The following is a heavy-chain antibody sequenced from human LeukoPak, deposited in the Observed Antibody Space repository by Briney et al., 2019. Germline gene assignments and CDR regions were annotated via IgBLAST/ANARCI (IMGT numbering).Heavy chain of an antibody. CDR1: GGSVSSYY. V-gene: IGHV4-59*02. CDR2: IYYRGRT. D-gene: IGHD3-22*01. Sequence: PSETLSLTCTLSGGSVSSYYCSCIRQPPRKGLEWIGFIYYRGRTNYNPSLKSRVTISVDTSMSQLSLKLSSVTAEQTAVYDKARRGLYDSSGYSKFAYWGQGTLVTVSS. CDR3: ARRGLYDSSGYSKFAY. J-gene: IGHJ4*02.